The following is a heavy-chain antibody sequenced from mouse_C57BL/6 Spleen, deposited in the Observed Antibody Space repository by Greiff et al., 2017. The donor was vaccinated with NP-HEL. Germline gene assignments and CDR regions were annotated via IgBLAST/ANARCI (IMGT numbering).Heavy chain of an antibody. CDR1: GFSLTSYG. CDR3: ARIDGREYYFDY. V-gene: IGHV2-2*01. CDR2: IWSGGST. Sequence: VQLQESGPGLVQPSQSLSITCTVSGFSLTSYGVHWVRQSPGKGLEWLGVIWSGGSTDYNAAFISRLSISKDNSKSQVFFKMNSLQADDTAIYYCARIDGREYYFDYWGQGTTLTVSS. D-gene: IGHD2-3*01. J-gene: IGHJ2*01.